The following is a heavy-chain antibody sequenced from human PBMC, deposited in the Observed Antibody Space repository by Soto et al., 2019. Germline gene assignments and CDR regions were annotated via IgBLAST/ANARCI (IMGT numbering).Heavy chain of an antibody. D-gene: IGHD1-7*01. CDR3: ARGRVITGTSYYYGMDV. J-gene: IGHJ6*02. V-gene: IGHV3-30-3*01. CDR1: GFTFSSYA. CDR2: ISYDGSNK. Sequence: GGSLRLSCAASGFTFSSYAMHWVRQAPGKGLEWVAVISYDGSNKYYADSVKGRFTISRDNSKNTLCLQMNSLRAEDTAVYYCARGRVITGTSYYYGMDVWGQGTKVTVSS.